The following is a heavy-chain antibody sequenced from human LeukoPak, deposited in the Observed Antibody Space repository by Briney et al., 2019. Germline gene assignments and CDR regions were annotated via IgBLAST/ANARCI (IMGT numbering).Heavy chain of an antibody. CDR1: GGSLSSGGYY. CDR2: IYYSGST. Sequence: PSQTLSLTCTVSGGSLSSGGYYWSWIRQHPGKGLEWIGYIYYSGSTYYNPSLKSRVTISVDTSKNQFSLKLSSVTAADTAVYYCARASGGYSYGFGYNWFDPWGQGTLVTVSS. V-gene: IGHV4-31*03. J-gene: IGHJ5*02. D-gene: IGHD5-18*01. CDR3: ARASGGYSYGFGYNWFDP.